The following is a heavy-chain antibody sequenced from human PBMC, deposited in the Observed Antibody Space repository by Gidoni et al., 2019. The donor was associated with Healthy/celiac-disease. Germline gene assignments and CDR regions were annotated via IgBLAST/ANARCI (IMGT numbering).Heavy chain of an antibody. CDR3: TRDYYDSSGYNPIDY. J-gene: IGHJ4*02. D-gene: IGHD3-22*01. Sequence: QVQLVQSGAEVKKPGASVKVSCKASGYTFTGYYMHWVRQAPGQGLEWMGWINPNSGGTNYAQKFQGRVTMTRDTSISTAYMELSRLRSDDTAVYYCTRDYYDSSGYNPIDYWGQGTLVTVSS. CDR2: INPNSGGT. V-gene: IGHV1-2*02. CDR1: GYTFTGYY.